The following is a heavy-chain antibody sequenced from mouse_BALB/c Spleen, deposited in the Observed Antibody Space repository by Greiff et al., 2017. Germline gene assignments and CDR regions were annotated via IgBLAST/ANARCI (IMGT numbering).Heavy chain of an antibody. D-gene: IGHD1-2*01. CDR1: GFTFSSFG. CDR3: ARGYPGFAY. V-gene: IGHV5-17*02. Sequence: EVNVVESGGGLVQPGGSRKLSCAASGFTFSSFGMHWVRQAPEKGLEWVAYISSGSSTIYYADTVKGRFTISRDNPKNTLFLQMTSLRSEDTAMYYCARGYPGFAYWGQGTLVTVSA. CDR2: ISSGSSTI. J-gene: IGHJ3*01.